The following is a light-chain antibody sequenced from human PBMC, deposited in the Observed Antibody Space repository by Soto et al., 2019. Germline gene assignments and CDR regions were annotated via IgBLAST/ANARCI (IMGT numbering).Light chain of an antibody. Sequence: VLTQPPSVSGAPGQRVTISCTGSSSNIGAGYDVHWYQQLPGTAPKLLIYGNSNRPSGVPDRFSGSKSGTSASLAITGLQAEDEADYYCQSYDSSLRGVFGTGTKLTVL. CDR2: GNS. CDR3: QSYDSSLRGV. CDR1: SSNIGAGYD. V-gene: IGLV1-40*01. J-gene: IGLJ1*01.